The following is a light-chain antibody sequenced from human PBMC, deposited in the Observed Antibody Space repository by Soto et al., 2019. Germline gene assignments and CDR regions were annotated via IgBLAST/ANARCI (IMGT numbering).Light chain of an antibody. CDR3: CSYTTSSTYV. CDR1: SSDVGGYNY. J-gene: IGLJ1*01. CDR2: EVS. V-gene: IGLV2-14*01. Sequence: QSALTQPASVSGSPGQSITISCTGTSSDVGGYNYVSWYQQHPGKAPKLMIYEVSYRPSGVSNRSSGSKSGNTASLTISGLQAEDEADYYCCSYTTSSTYVFGTGTKVTVL.